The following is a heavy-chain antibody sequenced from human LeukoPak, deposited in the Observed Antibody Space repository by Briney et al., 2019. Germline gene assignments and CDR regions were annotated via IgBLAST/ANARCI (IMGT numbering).Heavy chain of an antibody. J-gene: IGHJ4*02. CDR1: GFTLGSHD. CDR2: VSSGFHA. Sequence: PGGSLRLSCTASGFTLGSHDMHWVRQSPGQGLEWVAAVSSGFHAFFADSVQGRFTVSREDARNSLYLQMNSLRAGDTAVYYCVREARGYHYNYFDYWGQGTLVTVSS. V-gene: IGHV3-13*01. D-gene: IGHD5-18*01. CDR3: VREARGYHYNYFDY.